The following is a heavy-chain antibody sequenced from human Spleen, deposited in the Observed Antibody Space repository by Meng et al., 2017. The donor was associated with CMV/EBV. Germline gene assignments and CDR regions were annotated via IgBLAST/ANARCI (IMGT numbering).Heavy chain of an antibody. V-gene: IGHV3-15*01. D-gene: IGHD2/OR15-2a*01. Sequence: GESLKISCAASGFTFSNAWMSWVRQAPGKGLEWVGRIKSKTDGGTTDYAAPVKGRFTISRDDSKNTLYLQMNSLKTEDTAVYYCVTVGQYRADYYFDYWGQGTLVTVSS. CDR1: GFTFSNAW. CDR2: IKSKTDGGTT. J-gene: IGHJ4*02. CDR3: VTVGQYRADYYFDY.